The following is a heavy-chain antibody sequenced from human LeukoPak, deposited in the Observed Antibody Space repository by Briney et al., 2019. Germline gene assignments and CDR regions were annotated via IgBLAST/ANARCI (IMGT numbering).Heavy chain of an antibody. CDR1: GFTFSDHY. J-gene: IGHJ4*02. D-gene: IGHD6-19*01. Sequence: GGSLRLSCAASGFTFSDHYMDWVRQAPGKGLEWVGRTRNKANSYTTEYAASVKGRFTISRDDSKNSLYLQTNSLKTEDTAVYYCARGSLAVTDYWGQGTLVTVSS. CDR2: TRNKANSYTT. CDR3: ARGSLAVTDY. V-gene: IGHV3-72*01.